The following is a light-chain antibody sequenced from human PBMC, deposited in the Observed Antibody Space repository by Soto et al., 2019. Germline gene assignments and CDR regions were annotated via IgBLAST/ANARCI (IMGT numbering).Light chain of an antibody. CDR1: SSDVGSYNL. CDR2: EVS. J-gene: IGLJ2*01. V-gene: IGLV2-23*02. CDR3: CSYAGSSTFHVV. Sequence: QSVLTQPASVSGSPGQSITISCTGTSSDVGSYNLVSWYQQHPGKAPKLMIYEVSKRPSGVSNRFSGSKSGNTASLTISGRQAEDEADYYCCSYAGSSTFHVVFGGGTKVTVL.